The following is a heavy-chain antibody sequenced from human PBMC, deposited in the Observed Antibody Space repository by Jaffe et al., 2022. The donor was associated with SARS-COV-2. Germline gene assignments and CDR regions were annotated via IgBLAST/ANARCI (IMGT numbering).Heavy chain of an antibody. Sequence: QVQLQESGPGLVKPSQTLSLTCTVSGDSISRSRYYWCWIRQLPGKGLEWIGYIYTDGSTYYNPSLKSRVALSVETSKNQLSLNLTSVTAADTAVYYCARFSNWLDSWGQGTLVTVSS. V-gene: IGHV4-31*03. CDR3: ARFSNWLDS. J-gene: IGHJ5*01. CDR2: IYTDGST. CDR1: GDSISRSRYY.